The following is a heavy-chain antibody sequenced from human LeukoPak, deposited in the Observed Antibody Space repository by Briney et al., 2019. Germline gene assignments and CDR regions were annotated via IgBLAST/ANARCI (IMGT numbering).Heavy chain of an antibody. CDR3: AREGIAAAGGRFDP. D-gene: IGHD6-13*01. J-gene: IGHJ5*02. CDR1: GGSISSYY. V-gene: IGHV4-4*07. Sequence: SETLSLTCTVSGGSISSYYWSWVRQPAGKGLEWIGRIYTSGSTNYNPSLKSRVTMSVETCKKEFSLTLSSVTAADTAVYYCAREGIAAAGGRFDPWGQGTLVTVS. CDR2: IYTSGST.